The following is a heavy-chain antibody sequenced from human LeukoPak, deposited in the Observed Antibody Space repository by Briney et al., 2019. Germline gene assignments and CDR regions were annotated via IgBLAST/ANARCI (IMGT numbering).Heavy chain of an antibody. Sequence: GASVKVSCETSGYTFTDYTLTWLRQAPGQGLEWMGWISPYTGDTKYAESLQDRFTMTTDTSTNTAYLDLRGLTSDDTAIYYCARGGRNYLDYWGQGTLVTVSS. D-gene: IGHD3-16*01. V-gene: IGHV1-18*01. CDR1: GYTFTDYT. CDR2: ISPYTGDT. J-gene: IGHJ4*01. CDR3: ARGGRNYLDY.